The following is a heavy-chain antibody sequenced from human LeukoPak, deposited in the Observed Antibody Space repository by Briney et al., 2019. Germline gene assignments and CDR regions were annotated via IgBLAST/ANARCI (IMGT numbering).Heavy chain of an antibody. V-gene: IGHV3-23*01. CDR3: AKARGWWVQFDY. Sequence: PGGSLRLSCAASGFTLSTYAMSWVRQAPGKGLEWLSTIGGGGRDTFYADSVKGRFTVSRDNSKNTLYLQMNSLRAEDTAVYYCAKARGWWVQFDYWGQGTLVTVSS. D-gene: IGHD2-15*01. CDR2: IGGGGRDT. CDR1: GFTLSTYA. J-gene: IGHJ4*02.